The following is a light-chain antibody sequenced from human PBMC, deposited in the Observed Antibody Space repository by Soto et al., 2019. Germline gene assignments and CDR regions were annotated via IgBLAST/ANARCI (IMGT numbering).Light chain of an antibody. J-gene: IGKJ1*01. V-gene: IGKV1-39*01. CDR3: QQSDTTLWT. Sequence: DIQMTQSPSSLSASVGDRVTITCRASQSISSYLNWYQQNPGKAPKLLIYAASSLQSGVPSRFSGSGSGTDFTLTISSLQPEDFATYYCQQSDTTLWTFGQGTKVEI. CDR1: QSISSY. CDR2: AAS.